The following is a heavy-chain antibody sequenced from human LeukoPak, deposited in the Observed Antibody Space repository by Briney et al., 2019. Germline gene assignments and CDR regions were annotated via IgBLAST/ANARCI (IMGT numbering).Heavy chain of an antibody. V-gene: IGHV3-49*03. CDR1: GFTFGDYA. CDR2: IRSQIYGGTP. CDR3: TRWDGTEIDY. D-gene: IGHD1-26*01. J-gene: IGHJ4*02. Sequence: QPGGSLRLSCTASGFTFGDYAVSWFRQAPGKGLEWIGFIRSQIYGGTPEYAASVKGRFTISRNDSKSIASLHMDSLKTEDTAVYYCTRWDGTEIDYWGQGTLVTVS.